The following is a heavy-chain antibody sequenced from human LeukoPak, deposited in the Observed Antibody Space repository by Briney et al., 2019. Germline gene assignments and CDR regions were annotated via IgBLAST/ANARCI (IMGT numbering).Heavy chain of an antibody. CDR3: ARGHPTYYDFWPGEIIYHFDY. J-gene: IGHJ4*02. CDR2: INPNSGGT. CDR1: GYTFTGYY. V-gene: IGHV1-2*02. D-gene: IGHD3-3*01. Sequence: GESLKISCKGSGYTFTGYYMHWVRQAPGQGLEWMGWINPNSGGTNYAQKFQGRVTMTRDTSISTAYMELRSLRSDDTAVYYCARGHPTYYDFWPGEIIYHFDYWGQGTLVTVSS.